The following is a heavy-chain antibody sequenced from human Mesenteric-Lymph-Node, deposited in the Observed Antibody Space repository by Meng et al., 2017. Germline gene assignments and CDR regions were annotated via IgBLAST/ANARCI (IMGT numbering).Heavy chain of an antibody. CDR2: IWYDGSNK. D-gene: IGHD6-13*01. CDR1: GFTFSSYG. V-gene: IGHV3-33*01. Sequence: GESLKISCAASGFTFSSYGMHWVRQAPGKGLEWVAVIWYDGSNKYYADSVKGRFTISRDNSKNTLYLQMNSLRAEDTAVYYCARELSSSWYFPNYYYGMDVWGQGTTVTVSS. CDR3: ARELSSSWYFPNYYYGMDV. J-gene: IGHJ6*02.